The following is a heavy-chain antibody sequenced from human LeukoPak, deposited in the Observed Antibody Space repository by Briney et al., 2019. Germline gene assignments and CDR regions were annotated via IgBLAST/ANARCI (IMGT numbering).Heavy chain of an antibody. Sequence: SETLSLTCTVSGGSISSGSYYWSWIRQPAGKGLEWIGRIYTSGSTNYNPSLESRVTISVDTSKNQFSLKLGSVTAADTAVYYCAREGIGYSSSSEDYWGQGTLVTVSS. CDR3: AREGIGYSSSSEDY. CDR2: IYTSGST. V-gene: IGHV4-61*02. J-gene: IGHJ4*02. CDR1: GGSISSGSYY. D-gene: IGHD6-13*01.